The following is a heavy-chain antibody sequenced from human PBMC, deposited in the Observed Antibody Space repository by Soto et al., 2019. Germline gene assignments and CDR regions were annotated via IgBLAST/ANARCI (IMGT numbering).Heavy chain of an antibody. V-gene: IGHV5-51*01. J-gene: IGHJ6*02. D-gene: IGHD3-22*01. CDR1: GYTFTGFW. Sequence: ESLKISCKGSGYTFTGFWIGWVRQMPGKGLEWMGIIYPGDSETRYSPSFQGHVTISADKSISTAYLQWSSLKASDTATYYCARTYYYDSSPYSGMDVWGQGTTVTVSS. CDR2: IYPGDSET. CDR3: ARTYYYDSSPYSGMDV.